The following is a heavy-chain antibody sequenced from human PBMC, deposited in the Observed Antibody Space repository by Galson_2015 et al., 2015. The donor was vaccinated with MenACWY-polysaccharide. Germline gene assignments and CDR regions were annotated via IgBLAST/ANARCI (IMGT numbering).Heavy chain of an antibody. CDR2: LNSGATNT. CDR3: AKGAAHYGSGNYYDY. Sequence: SLRLPCAASGLTFSSYAMGWVRQAPGTGPEWVSGLNSGATNTYYADSVRGRFTISRDNSKNTLYLQMNSLRAEDTALYYCAKGAAHYGSGNYYDYWGQGTLVTVSS. D-gene: IGHD3-10*01. CDR1: GLTFSSYA. V-gene: IGHV3-23*01. J-gene: IGHJ4*02.